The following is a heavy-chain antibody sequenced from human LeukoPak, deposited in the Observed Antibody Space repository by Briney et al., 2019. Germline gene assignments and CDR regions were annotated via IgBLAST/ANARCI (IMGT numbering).Heavy chain of an antibody. CDR3: ARSDWFDP. CDR1: GFTFSGHW. Sequence: PGGSLRLSCAASGFTFSGHWMHRVRQVPGKGLVWVSRSKSDGSSTSYADSVKGRFTISRDNAKNTLYLQMNSLRVEDTAVYYCARSDWFDPWGQGTLVIVSS. J-gene: IGHJ5*02. CDR2: SKSDGSST. V-gene: IGHV3-74*01.